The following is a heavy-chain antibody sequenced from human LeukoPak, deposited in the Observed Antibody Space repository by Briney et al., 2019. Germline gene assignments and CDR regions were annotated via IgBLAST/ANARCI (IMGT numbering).Heavy chain of an antibody. V-gene: IGHV4-39*07. CDR1: GGSISSSSYY. J-gene: IGHJ4*02. CDR3: ARVYCSGGNCYLGYFDY. Sequence: SETLSLTCTVSGGSISSSSYYWGWIRQPPGKGLEWIGSIYHSGSTYYNPSLKSRVTISVDTSKKEFSLKLSSVTAADTAVYYCARVYCSGGNCYLGYFDYWGQGTLVTVSS. D-gene: IGHD2-15*01. CDR2: IYHSGST.